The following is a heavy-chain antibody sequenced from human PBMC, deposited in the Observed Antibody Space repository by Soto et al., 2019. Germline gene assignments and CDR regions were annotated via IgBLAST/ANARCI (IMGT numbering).Heavy chain of an antibody. J-gene: IGHJ4*02. Sequence: QVTLKESGPTLGKPTQTLTLTCTFSGFSFSTGGVGVAWIRHPPGTALEWLALIYCDDNNRSSPSLKSRLTITKDTSKNQVVLTMTNMYPVDTATYYCAHRASSGSGLLDYWGPGTLVTVSA. V-gene: IGHV2-5*02. D-gene: IGHD5-12*01. CDR3: AHRASSGSGLLDY. CDR1: GFSFSTGGVG. CDR2: IYCDDNN.